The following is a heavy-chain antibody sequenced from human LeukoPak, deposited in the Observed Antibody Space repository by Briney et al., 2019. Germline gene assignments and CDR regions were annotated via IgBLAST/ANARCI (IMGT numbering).Heavy chain of an antibody. CDR1: GFTFSSYS. D-gene: IGHD3-16*01. J-gene: IGHJ6*02. CDR2: ISSSSSYI. Sequence: GGSLRLSCAASGFTFSSYSMNWVRQAPGKGLEWVSSISSSSSYIYYADSAKGRFTISRDNAKNSLYLQMNSLRAEDTAVYYCARDPNPIFYYYGMDVWGQGTTVTVSS. CDR3: ARDPNPIFYYYGMDV. V-gene: IGHV3-21*01.